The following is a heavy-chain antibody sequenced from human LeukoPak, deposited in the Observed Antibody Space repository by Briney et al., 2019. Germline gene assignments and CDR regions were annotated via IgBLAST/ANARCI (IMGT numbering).Heavy chain of an antibody. J-gene: IGHJ5*01. CDR3: ARELPREVTLDS. D-gene: IGHD2-21*02. Sequence: GGSLRLSCVASEFDFFSYGMQWVRQAPGTGLVWVSRIFTDGSTTSYADSVKGRFTISRDNAKNTLYLEMKSLRVEDTAVYYCARELPREVTLDSWGQGTLVTVSP. CDR2: IFTDGSTT. V-gene: IGHV3-74*01. CDR1: EFDFFSYG.